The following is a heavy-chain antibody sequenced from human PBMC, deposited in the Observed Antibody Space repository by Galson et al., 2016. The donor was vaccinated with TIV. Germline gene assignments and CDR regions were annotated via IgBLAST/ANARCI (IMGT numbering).Heavy chain of an antibody. CDR2: ISYDGSHK. CDR3: ARPASRRYFDWLPPDS. D-gene: IGHD3-9*01. J-gene: IGHJ4*02. Sequence: SLRLSCAGSGLIFSSSAVHWVRQAPGKGLEWLAIISYDGSHKNYGDSVKGRFTVSRDNSENTVFLQMNNLRSDDTAVYYCARPASRRYFDWLPPDSWGQGTLVTVSS. V-gene: IGHV3-30*04. CDR1: GLIFSSSA.